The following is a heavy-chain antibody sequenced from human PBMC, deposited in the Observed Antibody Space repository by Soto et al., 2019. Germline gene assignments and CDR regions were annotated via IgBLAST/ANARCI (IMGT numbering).Heavy chain of an antibody. D-gene: IGHD6-6*01. CDR2: ISGSGGST. Sequence: GGSLRLSCAASGFTFSSYAMSWVRQAPGKGLEWVSAISGSGGSTYYADSVKGRFTISRDNSKNTLYLQMNSLRAEDTAVYYCAIAARPDYYYGMDVWGQGTTVTVSS. J-gene: IGHJ6*02. V-gene: IGHV3-23*01. CDR3: AIAARPDYYYGMDV. CDR1: GFTFSSYA.